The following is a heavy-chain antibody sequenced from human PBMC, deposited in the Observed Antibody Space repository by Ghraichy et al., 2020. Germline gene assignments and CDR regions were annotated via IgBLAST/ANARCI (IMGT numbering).Heavy chain of an antibody. CDR3: ARHVRGDRGEFDY. Sequence: SQTLSLTCTVSGGSISSSSYYWGWIRQPPGKGLEWIGSIYYSGSTYYNPSLKSRVTISVDTSKNQFSLKLSSVTAADTAVYYCARHVRGDRGEFDYWGQGTLVTVSS. CDR2: IYYSGST. D-gene: IGHD3-16*01. J-gene: IGHJ4*02. CDR1: GGSISSSSYY. V-gene: IGHV4-39*01.